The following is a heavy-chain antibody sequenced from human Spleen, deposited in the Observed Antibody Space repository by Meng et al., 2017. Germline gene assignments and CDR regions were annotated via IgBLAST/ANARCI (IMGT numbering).Heavy chain of an antibody. V-gene: IGHV3-74*03. CDR2: IESDGSIT. CDR1: GFTFSTYW. J-gene: IGHJ6*02. Sequence: GESLKISCAASGFTFSTYWMHWVRQSPGEGLVWVSAIESDGSITKYADSAKGRFTISRDNAKNTLYLQMNSLRAEDTAVYYCARGRYYGMDVWGQGTTVTVSS. CDR3: ARGRYYGMDV.